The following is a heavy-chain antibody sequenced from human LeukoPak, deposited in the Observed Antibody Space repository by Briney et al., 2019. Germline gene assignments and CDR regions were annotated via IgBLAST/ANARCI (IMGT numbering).Heavy chain of an antibody. J-gene: IGHJ4*02. CDR3: ARDSPIYSGSYFFDY. V-gene: IGHV3-74*01. Sequence: GGSLRLSYAASGFTISSYWMHWVRQAPGKGLVWVSRINSDGTSTNYADSVKGRFTISRDNAKNTLYLQMNSLRAEDTAVYYCARDSPIYSGSYFFDYWGQGTLVTVSS. D-gene: IGHD1-26*01. CDR2: INSDGTST. CDR1: GFTISSYW.